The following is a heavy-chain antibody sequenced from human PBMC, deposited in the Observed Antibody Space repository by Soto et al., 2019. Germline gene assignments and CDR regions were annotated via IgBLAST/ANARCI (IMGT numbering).Heavy chain of an antibody. Sequence: GESLKISCKGSGYRFTTYWISWVRQTPGKGLEWMGIIYPGDSDTRYSPSFQGQVTVSADKSISTAYLQWSSLRASDTAIYYCARGGIWSSYYYYALDVWGQGTTVTVSS. CDR2: IYPGDSDT. CDR3: ARGGIWSSYYYYALDV. CDR1: GYRFTTYW. J-gene: IGHJ6*02. V-gene: IGHV5-51*01. D-gene: IGHD6-13*01.